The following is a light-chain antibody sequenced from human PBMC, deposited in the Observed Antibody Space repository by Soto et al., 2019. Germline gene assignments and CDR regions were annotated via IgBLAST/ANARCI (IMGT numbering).Light chain of an antibody. CDR1: QSVSSTY. CDR2: GAS. J-gene: IGKJ1*01. Sequence: VWTQSEGTRSLSGEEVATLSCRASQSVSSTYLAWYQQKPGQAPRLLIYGASSRATGIPDRFSGSGSGTDFTLTISRLEPEDFAVYYCQPYGSSGTFGQGTKVDIK. V-gene: IGKV3-20*01. CDR3: QPYGSSGT.